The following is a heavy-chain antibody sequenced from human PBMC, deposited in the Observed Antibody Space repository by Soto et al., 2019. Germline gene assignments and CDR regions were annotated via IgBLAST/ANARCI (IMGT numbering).Heavy chain of an antibody. Sequence: RVRQAPGKGLEWVSGISGSDSSTYYGDSVKGRFTTSRDNSKNTLYLQMNTLRAEDTAVYYCAKGLNGFDPWGQGTLVTVSS. J-gene: IGHJ5*02. CDR3: AKGLNGFDP. CDR2: ISGSDSST. V-gene: IGHV3-23*01.